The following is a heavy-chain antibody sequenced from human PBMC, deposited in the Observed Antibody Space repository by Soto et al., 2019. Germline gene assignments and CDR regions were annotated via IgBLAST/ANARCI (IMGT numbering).Heavy chain of an antibody. CDR3: AHRLVVQGYNRFAP. D-gene: IGHD3-10*01. V-gene: IGHV2-5*02. CDR2: INWDDDK. J-gene: IGHJ5*02. Sequence: QITLKESGPTLVKPTQTLTLTCTFSGFSRSTSGLGVGWNRHPPGKALERLEPINWDDDKRYTPSLKSRLTIAKDTSKNRVVLTMTNMDTMDTAAYYCAHRLVVQGYNRFAPWGQGSLVTVSS. CDR1: GFSRSTSGLG.